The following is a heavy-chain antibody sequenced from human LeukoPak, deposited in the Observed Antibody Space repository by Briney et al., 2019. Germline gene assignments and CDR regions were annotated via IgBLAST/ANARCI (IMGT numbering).Heavy chain of an antibody. D-gene: IGHD3-9*01. CDR1: GGSISSSSYY. V-gene: IGHV4-39*07. J-gene: IGHJ5*02. CDR2: IYYSGST. Sequence: PSETLSLTCTVSGGSISSSSYYWGWIRQPPGKGLEWIGSIYYSGSTYYKPSLKSRVTISVDTSKNQFSLKLSSVTAADTAVYYCARDPRLNYDILTGPRTKFDRWGQGTLVTVSS. CDR3: ARDPRLNYDILTGPRTKFDR.